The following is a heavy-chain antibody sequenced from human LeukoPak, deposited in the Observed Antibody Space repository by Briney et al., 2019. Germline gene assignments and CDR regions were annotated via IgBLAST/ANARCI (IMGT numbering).Heavy chain of an antibody. Sequence: GGSLRLSCAASGFAVNSNYMSWVRQTPGKGLEWVSVIYSGGSTFYADSVKGRFTISRDNAKNSLYLQMNSLRAEDTAVYYCKIVVVPAAMRDPWGQGTLVTVSS. D-gene: IGHD2-2*01. CDR3: KIVVVPAAMRDP. V-gene: IGHV3-53*01. CDR1: GFAVNSNY. CDR2: IYSGGST. J-gene: IGHJ5*02.